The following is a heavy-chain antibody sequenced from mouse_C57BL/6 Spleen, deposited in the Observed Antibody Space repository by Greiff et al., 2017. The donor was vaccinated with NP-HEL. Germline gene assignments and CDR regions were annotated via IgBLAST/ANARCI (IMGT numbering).Heavy chain of an antibody. J-gene: IGHJ3*01. CDR3: AGDYDVPFAD. Sequence: EVQLQQSGPELVKPGASVKMSCKASGYTFTDYNMHWVKQSHGKSLEWIGYINPNNGGTSYNQKFKGKATLTVNKSSSTAYMELRSLTSEDAAVYYCAGDYDVPFADWGKGTLVTVSA. CDR1: GYTFTDYN. V-gene: IGHV1-22*01. CDR2: INPNNGGT. D-gene: IGHD2-4*01.